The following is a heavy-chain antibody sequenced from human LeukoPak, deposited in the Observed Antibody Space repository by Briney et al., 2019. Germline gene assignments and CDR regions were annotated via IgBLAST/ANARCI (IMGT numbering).Heavy chain of an antibody. Sequence: GGSLRLSCAASGFTVSSNYMSWVRQAPGKGLEWVSSISSSSSYIYYADSVKGRFTISRDNAKNSLYLQMNSLRAEDTAVYYCARDRHLLYYYDSSGAFDYWGQGTLVTVSS. V-gene: IGHV3-21*01. CDR3: ARDRHLLYYYDSSGAFDY. J-gene: IGHJ4*02. CDR2: ISSSSSYI. D-gene: IGHD3-22*01. CDR1: GFTVSSNY.